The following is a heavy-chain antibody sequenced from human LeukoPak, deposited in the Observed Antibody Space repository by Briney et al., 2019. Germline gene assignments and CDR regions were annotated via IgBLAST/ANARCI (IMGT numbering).Heavy chain of an antibody. J-gene: IGHJ3*02. D-gene: IGHD4-23*01. Sequence: PSETLSLTCAVYGGSFSGYYWSWIRQPPGKGLEWIGEINHSGSTNYNPSLKSRVTISVDTSKNQFSLKLSSVTAADTAVYYCAGDYEGNLAFDIWGQGTMVTVSS. CDR1: GGSFSGYY. CDR2: INHSGST. CDR3: AGDYEGNLAFDI. V-gene: IGHV4-34*01.